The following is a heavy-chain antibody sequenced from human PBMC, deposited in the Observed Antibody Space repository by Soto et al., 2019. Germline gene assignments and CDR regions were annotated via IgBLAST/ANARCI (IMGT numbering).Heavy chain of an antibody. CDR3: ARSQEVVVVTAAPIDY. D-gene: IGHD2-15*01. CDR2: INPSGGGT. V-gene: IGHV1-46*01. Sequence: ASVKVSCKTSGYTFSNYYINWVRQAPGQGPEWMGRINPSGGGTSYAQKFQGRVTMTRVTSTSTVYMDLSSLRSEDTAVYYCARSQEVVVVTAAPIDYWGQGSLVTVSS. CDR1: GYTFSNYY. J-gene: IGHJ4*02.